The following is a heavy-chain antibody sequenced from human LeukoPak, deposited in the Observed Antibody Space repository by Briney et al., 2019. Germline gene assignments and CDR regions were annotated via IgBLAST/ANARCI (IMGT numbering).Heavy chain of an antibody. J-gene: IGHJ4*02. CDR3: ARVSSGGSGWYYFDY. V-gene: IGHV1-69*13. Sequence: SVKVSCKASGGTFSSYAISWVRQAPGQGLEWMGGIIPIFGTANYAQKFQGRVTITADESTSTAYTELSSLRSEDTAVYYCARVSSGGSGWYYFDYWGQGTLVTVSS. D-gene: IGHD6-19*01. CDR2: IIPIFGTA. CDR1: GGTFSSYA.